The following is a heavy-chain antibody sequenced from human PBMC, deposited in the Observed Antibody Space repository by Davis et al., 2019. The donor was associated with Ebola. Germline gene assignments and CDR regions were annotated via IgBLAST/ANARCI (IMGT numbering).Heavy chain of an antibody. D-gene: IGHD6-13*01. Sequence: GESLKISCAASGFTFSDSAMHWVRQASGKGLEWVGRIRSKANSYATAYAASVKGRFTISRDDSKNTAYLQMNSLKTEDTAVYYCALSGIAAAGKRNFDYWGQGTLVTVSS. CDR1: GFTFSDSA. J-gene: IGHJ4*02. CDR3: ALSGIAAAGKRNFDY. V-gene: IGHV3-73*01. CDR2: IRSKANSYAT.